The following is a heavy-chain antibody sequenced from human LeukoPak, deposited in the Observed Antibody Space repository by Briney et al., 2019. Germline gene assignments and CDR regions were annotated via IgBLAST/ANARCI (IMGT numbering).Heavy chain of an antibody. CDR1: GGSISRGDHD. CDR3: ARGTINKDYYFGMDV. CDR2: IRNSGGTV. V-gene: IGHV3-11*01. Sequence: LSLTCTVSGGSISRGDHDWVYIRQPPGKDLEWSSYIRNSGGTVFYADSIKGRFTVSRDNAKRSLYLQIESLRDDDTAVYHCARGTINKDYYFGMDVWGQGTTVTVSS. D-gene: IGHD2-8*01. J-gene: IGHJ6*02.